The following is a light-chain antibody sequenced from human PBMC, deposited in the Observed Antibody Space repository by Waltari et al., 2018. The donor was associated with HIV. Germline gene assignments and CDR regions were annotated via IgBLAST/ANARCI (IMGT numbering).Light chain of an antibody. CDR2: AAS. V-gene: IGKV1-39*01. CDR1: QSISSY. CDR3: QQTYSTPPT. Sequence: DIQMTQSPSSLSASVGDRVTITCRASQSISSYLNWYQQKPGKAPKLLIYAASSLQSGVPSRFSGSGSGTDFTLTISNLQPEDFATYYCQQTYSTPPTFGQGTKLEIK. J-gene: IGKJ2*01.